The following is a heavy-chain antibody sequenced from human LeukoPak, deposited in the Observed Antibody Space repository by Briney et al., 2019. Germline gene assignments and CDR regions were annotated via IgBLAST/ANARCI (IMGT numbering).Heavy chain of an antibody. D-gene: IGHD1-26*01. CDR3: AKGSGDYWPSTLYFQH. J-gene: IGHJ1*01. CDR2: ISGSGP. V-gene: IGHV3-23*01. Sequence: GGSLRLSCAASGIXFTNYAMTWVRQAPGKGLEWVSSISGSGPHYADSVKGRFTISGDNSKNTLSLQMNSLRAEDTAVYYCAKGSGDYWPSTLYFQHWGQGTLVTVSS. CDR1: GIXFTNYA.